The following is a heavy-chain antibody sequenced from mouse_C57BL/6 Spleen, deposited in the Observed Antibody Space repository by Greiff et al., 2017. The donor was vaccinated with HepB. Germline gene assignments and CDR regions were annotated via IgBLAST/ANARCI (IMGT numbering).Heavy chain of an antibody. J-gene: IGHJ4*01. CDR3: ARETTVVATDAMDY. CDR1: GFTFSDYG. Sequence: EVKLVESGGGLVKPGGSLKLSCAASGFTFSDYGMHWVRQAPEKGLEWVAYISSGSSTIYYADTVKGRFTISRDNAKNTLFLQMTSLRSEDTAMYYCARETTVVATDAMDYWGQGTSVTVSS. D-gene: IGHD1-1*01. V-gene: IGHV5-17*01. CDR2: ISSGSSTI.